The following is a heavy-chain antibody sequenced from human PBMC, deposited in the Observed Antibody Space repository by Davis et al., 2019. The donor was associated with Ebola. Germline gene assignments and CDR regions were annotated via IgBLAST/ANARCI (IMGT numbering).Heavy chain of an antibody. J-gene: IGHJ3*02. Sequence: SVKVSCKASGGTFSSYAISWVRQAPGQGLEWMGGIIPIFGTANYAQKFQGRVTITVDESTSTAYMELSSLRSEDTALYYCTTPGGQDSGYDVFDIWGQGTMVTVSS. CDR3: TTPGGQDSGYDVFDI. CDR1: GGTFSSYA. D-gene: IGHD5-12*01. CDR2: IIPIFGTA. V-gene: IGHV1-69*13.